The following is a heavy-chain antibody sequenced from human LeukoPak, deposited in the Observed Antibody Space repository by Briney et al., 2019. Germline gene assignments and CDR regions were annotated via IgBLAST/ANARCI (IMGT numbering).Heavy chain of an antibody. V-gene: IGHV4-38-2*02. J-gene: IGHJ4*02. D-gene: IGHD1-26*01. CDR1: GYSISSGYY. CDR3: ARAGLGGSHKPLDY. CDR2: IYHSGST. Sequence: PSETLSLTCTVSGYSISSGYYWGWIRQPPGKGLEWIGSIYHSGSTYYNPSLKSRVTISVDTSKNQFSLKLSSVTAADTAVYYCARAGLGGSHKPLDYWGQGTLVTVSS.